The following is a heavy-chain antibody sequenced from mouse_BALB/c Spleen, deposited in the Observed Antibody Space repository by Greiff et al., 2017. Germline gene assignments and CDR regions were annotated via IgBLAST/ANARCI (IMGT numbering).Heavy chain of an antibody. Sequence: EVKLMESGGGLVQPGGSMKLSCVASGFTFSSYWMSWVRQSPEKGLEWVAEIRLKSDNYATHYAESVKGKFTISRDDSKSRLYLQMNSLRAEDTGIYYCTTHHYSHWYFDVWGAGTTVTVSS. J-gene: IGHJ1*01. V-gene: IGHV6-6*02. CDR1: GFTFSSYW. CDR3: TTHHYSHWYFDV. CDR2: IRLKSDNYAT. D-gene: IGHD1-2*01.